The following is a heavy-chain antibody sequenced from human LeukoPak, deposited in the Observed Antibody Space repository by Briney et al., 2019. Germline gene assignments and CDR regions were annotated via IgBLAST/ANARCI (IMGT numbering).Heavy chain of an antibody. Sequence: PGGSLRLSCAASGFSVSTSRIDWVRQAPGKGLVCVSRISGDGSSTSYADSVKGRFTVSRDNAKNTLYLQMNSLRAEDTAVYYCAKGLSINWFDPWGQGTLVTVSS. CDR3: AKGLSINWFDP. CDR1: GFSVSTSR. CDR2: ISGDGSST. V-gene: IGHV3-74*01. D-gene: IGHD2-2*02. J-gene: IGHJ5*02.